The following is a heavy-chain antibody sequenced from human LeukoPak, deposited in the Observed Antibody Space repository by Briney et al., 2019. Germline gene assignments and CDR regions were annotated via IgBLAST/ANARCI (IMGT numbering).Heavy chain of an antibody. CDR3: ARGRRNLASQGYYGMDV. CDR2: IIPILGIA. V-gene: IGHV1-69*04. D-gene: IGHD6-6*01. Sequence: SVKVSCKASGGTFSSYAISWVRQAPGQGLEWMGRIIPILGIANYAQKFQGRVTITADKSTSTAYMELSSLRAEDTAVYYCARGRRNLASQGYYGMDVWGQGTTVTVSS. CDR1: GGTFSSYA. J-gene: IGHJ6*02.